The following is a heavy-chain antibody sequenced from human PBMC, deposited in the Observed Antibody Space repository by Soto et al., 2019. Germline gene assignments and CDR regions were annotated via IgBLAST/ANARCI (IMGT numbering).Heavy chain of an antibody. CDR3: TKGVTPPSSYYMDV. D-gene: IGHD2-21*02. J-gene: IGHJ6*03. CDR1: GFTFSSYA. CDR2: ISNTGGTT. Sequence: PGGSLRLSCAASGFTFSSYAMRWVRQAPGKGLEDVSAISNTGGTTNYADSVKGRFTISRDNSENTVYLQMNGLRAEDTAVYYCTKGVTPPSSYYMDVWGKGTTVTVSS. V-gene: IGHV3-23*01.